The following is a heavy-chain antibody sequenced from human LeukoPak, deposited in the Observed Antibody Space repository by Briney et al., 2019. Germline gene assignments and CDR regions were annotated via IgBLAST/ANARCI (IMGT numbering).Heavy chain of an antibody. CDR1: GFTFSSYS. D-gene: IGHD1-26*01. J-gene: IGHJ3*02. CDR3: ARDRDSGSYAFDI. Sequence: GGPLRLFCAASGFTFSSYSMNWVRQAPGKGLEWVSYISSFSSTIYYADSVKGRFTISRDNAKNSLYLQMNSLRAEDTAVYYCARDRDSGSYAFDIWGQGTMVTVSS. V-gene: IGHV3-48*04. CDR2: ISSFSSTI.